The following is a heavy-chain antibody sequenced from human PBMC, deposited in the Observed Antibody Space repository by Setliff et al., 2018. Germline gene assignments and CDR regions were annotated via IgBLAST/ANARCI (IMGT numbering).Heavy chain of an antibody. Sequence: SVKVSCKASGGAFSNYGITWVRQAPGQGLEWMGGIIPIFGTTTYPQKFQGRVTITTDESTSTGYMQLSSLRSDDTAVYYCVREGVDRRSSTDYRYYMDVWGKGTTVTVSS. D-gene: IGHD6-6*01. CDR1: GGAFSNYG. V-gene: IGHV1-69*05. CDR2: IIPIFGTT. J-gene: IGHJ6*03. CDR3: VREGVDRRSSTDYRYYMDV.